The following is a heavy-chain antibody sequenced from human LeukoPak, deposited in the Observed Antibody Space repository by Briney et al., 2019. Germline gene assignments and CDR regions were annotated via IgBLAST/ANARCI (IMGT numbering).Heavy chain of an antibody. D-gene: IGHD1-1*01. CDR1: GGTFSSYA. J-gene: IGHJ4*02. CDR3: ARDYNCRANGFCPGGY. CDR2: IIPIFGTA. V-gene: IGHV1-69*13. Sequence: GASVKVSCKASGGTFSSYAISWVRQAPGQGLEWMGGIIPIFGTANYAQKFQGRVTITADESTSTAYMELSSPRSDDTAVYYCARDYNCRANGFCPGGYWGQGTLVTVSS.